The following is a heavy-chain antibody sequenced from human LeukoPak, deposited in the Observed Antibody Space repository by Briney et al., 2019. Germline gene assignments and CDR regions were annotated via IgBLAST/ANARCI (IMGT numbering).Heavy chain of an antibody. D-gene: IGHD6-13*01. CDR1: GYTFTSYD. CDR2: MNPNSGNT. V-gene: IGHV1-8*01. CDR3: ASRRVGSSSPRSFDY. J-gene: IGHJ4*02. Sequence: GASAKVSCKASGYTFTSYDINWVRQATGQGLEWMGWMNPNSGNTGYAQKFQGRVTMTRNTSISTAYMELSSLRSEDTAVYYCASRRVGSSSPRSFDYWGQGTLVTVSS.